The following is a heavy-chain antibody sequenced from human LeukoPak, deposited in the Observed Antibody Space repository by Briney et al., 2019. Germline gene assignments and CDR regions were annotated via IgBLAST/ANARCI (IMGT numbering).Heavy chain of an antibody. Sequence: KPSETLSLTCTVSGGSISSYYWSWIRQPPGKGLEWIGYIYYSGSTKYNPSLKSRVTISVDTSKNHSSLKLTSVTAADTAVYYCVRMYSSSSYFDYWGQGTLLTVSS. J-gene: IGHJ4*02. CDR1: GGSISSYY. CDR3: VRMYSSSSYFDY. CDR2: IYYSGST. V-gene: IGHV4-59*08. D-gene: IGHD6-6*01.